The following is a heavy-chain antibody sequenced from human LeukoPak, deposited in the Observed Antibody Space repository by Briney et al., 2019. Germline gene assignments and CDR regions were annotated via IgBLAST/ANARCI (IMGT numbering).Heavy chain of an antibody. V-gene: IGHV4-34*01. CDR1: GGSLSGYY. J-gene: IGHJ5*02. D-gene: IGHD3-22*01. CDR2: INHSGST. CDR3: ARGLYDSSGYYYPLGGHWFDP. Sequence: SETLSLTCAVYGGSLSGYYWSWIRQPPGKGLEWIGEINHSGSTNYNPSLKGRVTISVDTSKNQFSLKLSSVTAADTAVYYCARGLYDSSGYYYPLGGHWFDPWGQGTLVTVSS.